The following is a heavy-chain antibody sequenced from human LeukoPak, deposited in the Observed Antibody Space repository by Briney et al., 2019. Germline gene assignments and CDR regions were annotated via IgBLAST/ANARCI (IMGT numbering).Heavy chain of an antibody. CDR2: INWDDDK. J-gene: IGHJ6*02. D-gene: IGHD5-18*01. CDR1: GFSLNTSGMC. CDR3: ARILERGYSYGPQYYYGMDV. V-gene: IGHV2-70*11. Sequence: SGPTLVSPTQTLTLTCTFSGFSLNTSGMCVSWIRQPPGKALEWLARINWDDDKYFSTSLKTRLTISKDTSKNQVVLTMANMGPVDTATYYCARILERGYSYGPQYYYGMDVRGQGTTVTVSS.